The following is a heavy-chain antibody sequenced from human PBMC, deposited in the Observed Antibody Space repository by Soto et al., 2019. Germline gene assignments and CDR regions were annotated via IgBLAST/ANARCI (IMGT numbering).Heavy chain of an antibody. D-gene: IGHD3-16*01. J-gene: IGHJ4*02. CDR3: ASGGAPIDY. Sequence: QVQLVQSGAEVKKPGASVKVSCKASGYTFTNFGISWVRQAPGQGLEWMGWISAYNGNTDYAQKFQGRVTMTTDTSTSTAYMEVRSLSVDDTVVYDCASGGAPIDYWGQGTLVTVSS. CDR2: ISAYNGNT. CDR1: GYTFTNFG. V-gene: IGHV1-18*01.